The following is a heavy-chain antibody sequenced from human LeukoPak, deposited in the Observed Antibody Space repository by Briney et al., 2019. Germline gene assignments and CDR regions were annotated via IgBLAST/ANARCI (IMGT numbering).Heavy chain of an antibody. CDR3: ARNKRMTPNDAFDI. Sequence: PGGSLRLSCAASGFTVSSSYMNWVRQVPGKGLEWVSVIYRDGTTYYADPVKGRFTISRDNSKNTLYLQMNSLRAEDTAMYYCARNKRMTPNDAFDIWGQGTVVTVSS. CDR1: GFTVSSSY. V-gene: IGHV3-53*01. CDR2: IYRDGTT. J-gene: IGHJ3*02. D-gene: IGHD2-15*01.